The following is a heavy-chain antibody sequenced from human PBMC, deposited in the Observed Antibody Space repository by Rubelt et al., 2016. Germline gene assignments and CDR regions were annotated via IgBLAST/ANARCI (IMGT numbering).Heavy chain of an antibody. CDR1: GFTFSSYS. Sequence: EVQLVESGGALGQPGGSLRLSCAASGFTFSSYSMNWVRQAPRKGLEWIGFIRRISYGGTTEYAASVEGRFTITRDDSKNILYLQRNNVEMDDTAIYYCTRERIAAHWGQGTLVTVSS. CDR2: IRRISYGGTT. J-gene: IGHJ3*01. V-gene: IGHV3-49*04. D-gene: IGHD6-6*01. CDR3: TRERIAAH.